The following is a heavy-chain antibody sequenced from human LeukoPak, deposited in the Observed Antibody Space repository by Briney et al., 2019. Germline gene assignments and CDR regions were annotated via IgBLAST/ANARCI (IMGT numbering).Heavy chain of an antibody. CDR3: VRDLVATIDHYYYGMDV. J-gene: IGHJ6*02. V-gene: IGHV4-34*01. Sequence: SETLSLTCAVYGGSFSGHYWSWIRQPPGKGLEWIGEINHSGSTTYNPSLKSRVTISVDTSKNQLSLKLSSVTAADTAVYFCVRDLVATIDHYYYGMDVWGQGSTVTVSS. CDR1: GGSFSGHY. D-gene: IGHD5-12*01. CDR2: INHSGST.